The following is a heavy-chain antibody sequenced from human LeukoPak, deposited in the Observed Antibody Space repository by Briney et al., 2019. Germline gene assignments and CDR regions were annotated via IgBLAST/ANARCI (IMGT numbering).Heavy chain of an antibody. CDR3: TRLYSNYDWYFDL. Sequence: GGSLRLSCAASGFTVSSNCMSWVRQAPGKGLEWVGFIRSKAYGGTTEYAASVKGRFTISRDDSKSIAYLQMNSLKTEDTAVYYCTRLYSNYDWYFDLWGRGTLVTVSS. V-gene: IGHV3-49*04. J-gene: IGHJ2*01. CDR1: GFTVSSNC. CDR2: IRSKAYGGTT. D-gene: IGHD4-11*01.